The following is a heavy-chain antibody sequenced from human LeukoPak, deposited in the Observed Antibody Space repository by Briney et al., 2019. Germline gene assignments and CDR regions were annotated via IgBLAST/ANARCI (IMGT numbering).Heavy chain of an antibody. CDR2: ITSSGTTT. J-gene: IGHJ4*02. V-gene: IGHV3-11*01. D-gene: IGHD4/OR15-4a*01. CDR1: GFSFSESY. Sequence: GGSLRLSCSASGFSFSESYMSWFRLSPEKGLEWIAYITSSGTTTEYADSVKGRFTISRVNAKNSLYLQMNSLRPEDTAVYYCGRDPDYGDPYWGQGTLVTVSS. CDR3: GRDPDYGDPY.